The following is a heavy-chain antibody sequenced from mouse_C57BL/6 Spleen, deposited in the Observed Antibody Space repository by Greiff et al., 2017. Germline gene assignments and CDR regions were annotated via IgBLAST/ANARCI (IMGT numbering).Heavy chain of an antibody. CDR1: GYTFTSYW. J-gene: IGHJ4*01. CDR2: IDPSANYP. CDR3: ARSGLLLRHMDY. D-gene: IGHD1-1*01. Sequence: VQLQQPGAELVKPGASVKLSCKASGYTFTSYWLQWVKQRHGQGLEWIGEIDPSANYPLYNQKLKGKATLTVYTSSSTAYMQRSSLTSEDSAVYYCARSGLLLRHMDYWGQGTSGTGSS. V-gene: IGHV1-50*01.